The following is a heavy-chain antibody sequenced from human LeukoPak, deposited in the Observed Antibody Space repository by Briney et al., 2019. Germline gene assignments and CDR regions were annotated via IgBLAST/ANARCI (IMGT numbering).Heavy chain of an antibody. CDR2: ISSSSSYI. D-gene: IGHD4-23*01. CDR3: ARDTYSRWQTDY. Sequence: SGGSLRLSCAASGFTFSTYTMNWVRQAPGKGLEWVSSISSSSSYIYYADSVKGRFTISRDNAKNSLYLQMNSLRAEDTALYYCARDTYSRWQTDYWGQGTLVTVSS. V-gene: IGHV3-21*01. CDR1: GFTFSTYT. J-gene: IGHJ4*02.